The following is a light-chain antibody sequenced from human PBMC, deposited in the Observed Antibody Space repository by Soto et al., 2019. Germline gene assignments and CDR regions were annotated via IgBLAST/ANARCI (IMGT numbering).Light chain of an antibody. Sequence: QSVLTQPPSVSGAPGQRVTISCSGGSSNITANYVSWYQQVPETAPKLLIYENNQRPSGTPDRFTGSKSGTSATLGIAGLQSEDEADYYCATWDASLNAVVFGGGTKVTVL. CDR1: SSNITANY. V-gene: IGLV1-51*02. CDR3: ATWDASLNAVV. CDR2: ENN. J-gene: IGLJ2*01.